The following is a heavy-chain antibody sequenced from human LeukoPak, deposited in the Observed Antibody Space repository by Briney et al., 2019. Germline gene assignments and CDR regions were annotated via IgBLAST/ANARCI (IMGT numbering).Heavy chain of an antibody. CDR3: ARHEIPYGSGSFDY. CDR1: GYSFTNYW. D-gene: IGHD3-10*01. Sequence: GESLKISCKGSGYSFTNYWIGWVRQMPGKGLEWMGIIYPGDSDTRYSPSFQGQVTLSADKSISTAYLQWSSLKASDTAVYYCARHEIPYGSGSFDYWGRGTLVTVSS. CDR2: IYPGDSDT. J-gene: IGHJ4*02. V-gene: IGHV5-51*01.